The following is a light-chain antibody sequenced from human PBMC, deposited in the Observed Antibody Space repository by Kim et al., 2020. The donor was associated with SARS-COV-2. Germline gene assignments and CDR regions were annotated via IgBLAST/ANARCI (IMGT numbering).Light chain of an antibody. CDR2: AAS. Sequence: ASTGDRVTITCRASQGSSSYLAWYQQKPGKAPKLLIYAASTLQSGVPSRFSGSGSGTDFTLTISCLQSEDFATYYCQQYYSYPSTFGQGTKVEIK. V-gene: IGKV1-8*01. J-gene: IGKJ1*01. CDR1: QGSSSY. CDR3: QQYYSYPST.